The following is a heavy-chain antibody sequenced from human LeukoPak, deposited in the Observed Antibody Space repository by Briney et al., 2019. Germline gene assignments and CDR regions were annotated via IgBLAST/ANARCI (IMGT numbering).Heavy chain of an antibody. CDR1: GFTFSTYS. J-gene: IGHJ2*01. CDR2: IKQDISEK. V-gene: IGHV3-7*01. CDR3: AKGGGIAAPEIYCYFDL. D-gene: IGHD6-13*01. Sequence: GGSLRLSCAASGFTFSTYSMGWVRQAPGKGLEWVASIKQDISEKYYVDSVKGRFTISRDNSKNTLYLQMNSLRAEDTAVYYCAKGGGIAAPEIYCYFDLWGRGTLVTVP.